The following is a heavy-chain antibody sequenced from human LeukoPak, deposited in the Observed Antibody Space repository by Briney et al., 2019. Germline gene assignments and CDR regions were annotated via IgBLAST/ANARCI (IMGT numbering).Heavy chain of an antibody. J-gene: IGHJ5*02. V-gene: IGHV5-51*01. Sequence: GESLKISCKGSGYNFAHDWIGWVRQMPGKGLEWMGIIYPGDSDTRYSPSFQGQVTISADKSISTAYLQWSSLKASDTAMYYCARSMVRGVVNWFDPWGQGTLVTVSS. CDR2: IYPGDSDT. CDR3: ARSMVRGVVNWFDP. D-gene: IGHD3-10*01. CDR1: GYNFAHDW.